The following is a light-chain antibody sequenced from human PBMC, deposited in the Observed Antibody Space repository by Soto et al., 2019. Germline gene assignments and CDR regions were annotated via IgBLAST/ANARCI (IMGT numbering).Light chain of an antibody. CDR1: QSVSSSY. Sequence: EMVLTQSPGTLSLSPGERATLSGMASQSVSSSYLAWYQQKPGQAPRLLIYGASSRATGIPDRFSGSGSGTDFTLTISRLEPEDFAVYYCQQYGSSPNTFGQGTKVDIK. V-gene: IGKV3-20*01. J-gene: IGKJ1*01. CDR3: QQYGSSPNT. CDR2: GAS.